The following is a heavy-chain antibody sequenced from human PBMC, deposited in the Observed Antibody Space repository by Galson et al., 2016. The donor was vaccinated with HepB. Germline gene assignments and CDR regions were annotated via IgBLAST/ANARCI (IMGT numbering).Heavy chain of an antibody. CDR3: TRSDYGDY. Sequence: LRLSCAASGLTISDYWMHWVRQAPGKGLVWVSRIRGDGTFKTYADSVKGRFTISRDNARNTLYLQMDSLRVEDTAVYYCTRSDYGDYWGQGTLVTVSS. V-gene: IGHV3-74*03. J-gene: IGHJ4*02. CDR1: GLTISDYW. CDR2: IRGDGTFK.